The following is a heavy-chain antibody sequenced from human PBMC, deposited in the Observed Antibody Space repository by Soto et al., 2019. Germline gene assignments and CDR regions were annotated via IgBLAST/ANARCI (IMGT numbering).Heavy chain of an antibody. CDR1: GFSFKTRGVG. J-gene: IGHJ4*02. V-gene: IGHV2-5*02. CDR2: IYWDGDR. CDR3: AHLVPGPLSFAY. D-gene: IGHD6-19*01. Sequence: QITLKESGPTLLKPTQTLALTCTFSGFSFKTRGVGVAWIRQPPGKALEWLAVIYWDGDRRYSPSLTDRLTITKDMSTMQVVLTMTNVDPVDTGTYYCAHLVPGPLSFAYWGQGALVTVSS.